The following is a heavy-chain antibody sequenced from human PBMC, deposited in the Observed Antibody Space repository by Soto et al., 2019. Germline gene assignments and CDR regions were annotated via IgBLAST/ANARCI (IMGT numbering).Heavy chain of an antibody. Sequence: ASVKVSCKASGYTFTGYYMHWVRQAPGQGLEWMGWINPNSGGTNYAQKFQGWVTMTRDTSISTAYMELSRLRSDDTAVYYCARAFYDSIGYSQGDYYYGMDVWGQGTTVTVSS. CDR3: ARAFYDSIGYSQGDYYYGMDV. J-gene: IGHJ6*02. V-gene: IGHV1-2*04. CDR2: INPNSGGT. D-gene: IGHD3-22*01. CDR1: GYTFTGYY.